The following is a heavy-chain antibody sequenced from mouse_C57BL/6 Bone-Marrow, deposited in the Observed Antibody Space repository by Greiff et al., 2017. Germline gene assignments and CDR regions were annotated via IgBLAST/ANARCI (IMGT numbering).Heavy chain of an antibody. Sequence: EVKLVESGGGLVKPGGSLKLSCAASGFTFSDYGMHWVRQAPEKGLEWVAYISSGSSTIYYADPVKGRFTISRDNAKNTLFLQMTSLRSEDTAMYYCARWTVVATFYGYFDVWGTGTTVTVSS. CDR2: ISSGSSTI. CDR3: ARWTVVATFYGYFDV. J-gene: IGHJ1*03. CDR1: GFTFSDYG. D-gene: IGHD1-1*01. V-gene: IGHV5-17*01.